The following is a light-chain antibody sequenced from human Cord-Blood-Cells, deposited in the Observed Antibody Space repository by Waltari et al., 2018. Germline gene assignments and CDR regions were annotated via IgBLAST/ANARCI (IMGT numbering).Light chain of an antibody. CDR1: QSVSSY. J-gene: IGKJ4*01. V-gene: IGKV3-11*01. CDR2: DAS. CDR3: QQRSNWPPLT. Sequence: EIVLTQSPATLSLSPGERATLSCRPSQSVSSYFAWYQQKPGQAPRLLIYDASNRATGIPARFSGSGSGTDFTLTISSLEPEDFAVYYCQQRSNWPPLTFGGGTKVEIK.